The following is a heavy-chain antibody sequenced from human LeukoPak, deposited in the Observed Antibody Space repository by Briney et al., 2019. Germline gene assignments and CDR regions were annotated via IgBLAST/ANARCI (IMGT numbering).Heavy chain of an antibody. CDR2: IISIFGTA. Sequence: SVKVSCKASGGTFSSYAISWVRQPSGQGLEWMGGIISIFGTANYAQKFQGRVTITADKSTSTAYMELSSLRSEDTAVYYCARYCRDGYRRSSGKDAFDIWGQGTMVTVSS. CDR1: GGTFSSYA. CDR3: ARYCRDGYRRSSGKDAFDI. V-gene: IGHV1-69*06. J-gene: IGHJ3*02. D-gene: IGHD5-24*01.